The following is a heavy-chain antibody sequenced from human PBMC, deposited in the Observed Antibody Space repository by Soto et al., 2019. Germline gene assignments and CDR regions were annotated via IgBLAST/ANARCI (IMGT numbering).Heavy chain of an antibody. J-gene: IGHJ4*02. CDR3: AKALSHVSPFDY. CDR2: ISGGGGTT. Sequence: QLFDSEGGLVQHGGSLRLSGTASGSTLIDYEPSWVRQAPGKRLEWVSLISGGGGTTQYADSVKGRFTISRDNSKNTFYLQMNSLRVEDTAVYFCAKALSHVSPFDYWGSGTLVTVSA. CDR1: GSTLIDYE. D-gene: IGHD3-3*02. V-gene: IGHV3-23*01.